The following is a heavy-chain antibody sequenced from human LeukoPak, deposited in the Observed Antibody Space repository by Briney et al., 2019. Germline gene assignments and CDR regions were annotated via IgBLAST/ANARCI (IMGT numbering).Heavy chain of an antibody. CDR3: ARDPRAGDYDILTGYPGY. D-gene: IGHD3-9*01. CDR2: ISGSGGST. CDR1: GFTFSTYA. V-gene: IGHV3-23*01. Sequence: PGGSLRLSCAASGFTFSTYAMNWVRQAPGKGLEWVSTISGSGGSTYYADSVKGRFTISRDNSKNTLYLQMNSLRAEDTAVYYCARDPRAGDYDILTGYPGYWGQGTLVTVSS. J-gene: IGHJ4*02.